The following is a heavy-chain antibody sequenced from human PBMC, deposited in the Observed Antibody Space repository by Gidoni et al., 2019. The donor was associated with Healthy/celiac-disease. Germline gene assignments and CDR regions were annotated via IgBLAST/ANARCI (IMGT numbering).Heavy chain of an antibody. CDR2: ISDYNGNT. D-gene: IGHD6-19*01. CDR1: GYTFTSYG. V-gene: IGHV1-18*01. Sequence: QVQLVQSAAEVKTPGASVKVSCEASGYTFTSYGSSWVRQAPGQGLEGMGWISDYNGNTNYAQKLQGRVNMTTDTSTSTAYMELRSLRSDDTAVYYCAREVRMYSSGCPFDYWGQGTLGTVSS. CDR3: AREVRMYSSGCPFDY. J-gene: IGHJ4*02.